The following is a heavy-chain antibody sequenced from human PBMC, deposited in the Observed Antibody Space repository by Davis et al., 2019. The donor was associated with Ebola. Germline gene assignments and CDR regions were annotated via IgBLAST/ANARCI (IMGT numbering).Heavy chain of an antibody. V-gene: IGHV5-51*01. D-gene: IGHD6-19*01. CDR3: ARQMGYSSGCLDY. CDR2: IYPDDSDT. J-gene: IGHJ4*02. Sequence: GESLKISCKGSGYRFTSYWIGWVRQMPGRGLQWMGIIYPDDSDTRYSPSFQGQVTISADKSISTAYLQWSSLKASDTAMYYCARQMGYSSGCLDYWGQGTLVTVSS. CDR1: GYRFTSYW.